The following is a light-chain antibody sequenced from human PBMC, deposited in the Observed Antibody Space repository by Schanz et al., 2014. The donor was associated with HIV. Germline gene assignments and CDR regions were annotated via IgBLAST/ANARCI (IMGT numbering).Light chain of an antibody. CDR2: EAS. J-gene: IGKJ1*01. Sequence: DVQMTQSPSTLSASVGDRVTITCRATQSISPWLAWYQQKPGKAPKLLINEASSLQSGVPSRFSGSGSGTEFTLTISGLQPDDFATYYCLQDYTYWWTFGQGTKVEI. CDR3: LQDYTYWWT. V-gene: IGKV1-5*03. CDR1: QSISPW.